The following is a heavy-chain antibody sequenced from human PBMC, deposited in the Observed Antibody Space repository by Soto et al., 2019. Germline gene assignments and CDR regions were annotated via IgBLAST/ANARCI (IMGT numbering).Heavy chain of an antibody. D-gene: IGHD3-22*01. Sequence: EVQLVESGGGLVKPAGSLRISCAASGFTFSSYSMNWVRQAPGKGLEWVSSISSISSYIYYADSVKGRFTISRDNAKNSLYLQLNSLRAEDTAVYYCARDRGDDSSGYYYSPDAFDIWGQGTMVTVSS. J-gene: IGHJ3*02. CDR1: GFTFSSYS. CDR2: ISSISSYI. CDR3: ARDRGDDSSGYYYSPDAFDI. V-gene: IGHV3-21*01.